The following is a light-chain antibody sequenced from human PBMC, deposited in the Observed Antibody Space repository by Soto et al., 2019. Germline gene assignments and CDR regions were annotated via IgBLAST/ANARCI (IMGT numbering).Light chain of an antibody. J-gene: IGKJ5*01. V-gene: IGKV3-20*01. CDR1: QSVGSNN. Sequence: EIVLTQSPGTQSLSPGETATLSCRASQSVGSNNLAWYHQKPGQTPRLLIYDASSRANGIPDRFSGSGSGTDFTLTISRLEPEDFAVYYCQQYANSITFGQGTRLEIE. CDR3: QQYANSIT. CDR2: DAS.